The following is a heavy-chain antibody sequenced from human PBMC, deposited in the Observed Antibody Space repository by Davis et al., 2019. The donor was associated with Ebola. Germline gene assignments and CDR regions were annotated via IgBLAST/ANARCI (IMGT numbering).Heavy chain of an antibody. CDR3: APGSIAADY. D-gene: IGHD6-6*01. CDR2: ISSSSSYI. J-gene: IGHJ4*02. CDR1: GFTFSSYW. Sequence: PGGSLRLSCAGSGFTFSSYWMNWVRQAPGKGLEWVSSISSSSSYIYYADSVRGRFTTSRDNAKNSLFLQMNSLRAEDTAVYYCAPGSIAADYWGQGTLVTVSS. V-gene: IGHV3-21*01.